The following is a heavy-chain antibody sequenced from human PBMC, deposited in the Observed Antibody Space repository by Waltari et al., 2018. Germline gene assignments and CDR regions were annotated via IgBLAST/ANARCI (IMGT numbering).Heavy chain of an antibody. V-gene: IGHV4-34*01. CDR2: INHSGST. Sequence: QVQLQQWGEGLLKPSETLSLTCAVYGGSFSGYYWSWIRQPPGKGLEWIGEINHSGSTNYNPSLKSRVTISVDTSKNQFSLKLSSVTAADTAVYYCARGFPDYDFWSGYYAASYFDYWGQGTLVTVSS. J-gene: IGHJ4*02. CDR3: ARGFPDYDFWSGYYAASYFDY. CDR1: GGSFSGYY. D-gene: IGHD3-3*01.